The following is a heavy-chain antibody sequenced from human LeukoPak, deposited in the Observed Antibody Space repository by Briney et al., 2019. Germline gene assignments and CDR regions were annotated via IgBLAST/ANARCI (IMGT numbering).Heavy chain of an antibody. D-gene: IGHD5-18*01. CDR3: AKSSGYSYGSIDY. CDR2: ISGSGGST. CDR1: GFTFSSYA. V-gene: IGHV3-23*01. Sequence: SGGSLRLSCAASGFTFSSYAMSWVRQAPGKGLEWVSAISGSGGSTYYADSVKGRFTISRDNSKNTRCLQMNSLRAEGTAVYYCAKSSGYSYGSIDYWGQGTLVTVSS. J-gene: IGHJ4*02.